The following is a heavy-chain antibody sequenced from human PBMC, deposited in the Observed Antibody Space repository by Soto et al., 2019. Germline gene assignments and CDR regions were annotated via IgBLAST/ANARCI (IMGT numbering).Heavy chain of an antibody. D-gene: IGHD1-26*01. CDR1: GGTFGSYA. Sequence: SVKVSCKASGGTFGSYAISWVRQAPGQGLEWMGGIIPIFGTANYAQKFQGRVTITADKSTSTAYMELSSLRSEDTAVYYCARDRIVGAKAYDYWGQGTLVTVSS. CDR2: IIPIFGTA. CDR3: ARDRIVGAKAYDY. V-gene: IGHV1-69*06. J-gene: IGHJ4*02.